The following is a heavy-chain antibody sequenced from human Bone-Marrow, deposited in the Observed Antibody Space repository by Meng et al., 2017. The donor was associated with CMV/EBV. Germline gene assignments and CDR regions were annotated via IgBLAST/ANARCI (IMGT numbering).Heavy chain of an antibody. Sequence: FTFSSYAMNWVRQSPGKGLEYVSAISSNGGSTYYADSVKGRFTISRDNSKNTLYLQMGSLRAEDMAVYYCARAPNLNYDFWSGYYDYWGQGTLVTSPQ. CDR2: ISSNGGST. D-gene: IGHD3-3*01. CDR1: FTFSSYA. J-gene: IGHJ4*02. V-gene: IGHV3-64*02. CDR3: ARAPNLNYDFWSGYYDY.